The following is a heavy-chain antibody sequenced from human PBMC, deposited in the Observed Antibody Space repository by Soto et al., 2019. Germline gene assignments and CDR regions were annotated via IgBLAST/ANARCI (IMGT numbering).Heavy chain of an antibody. CDR3: VTADREGAGAPHWFDR. J-gene: IGHJ5*02. V-gene: IGHV4-30-4*01. CDR1: GASIRSTDYY. Sequence: SETLSLTCTVSGASIRSTDYYWSWIRQAPGKGLEWIGYVYYTGSTYYNPSLMSRLTISVDTSKNQFSLKLTSVTAAETAVYYCVTADREGAGAPHWFDRWGQGTQVTVSS. CDR2: VYYTGST. D-gene: IGHD6-19*01.